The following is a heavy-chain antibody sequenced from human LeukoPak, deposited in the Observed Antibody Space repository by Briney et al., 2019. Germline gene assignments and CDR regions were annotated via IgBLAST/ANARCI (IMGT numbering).Heavy chain of an antibody. CDR2: VYQSGTT. CDR1: GGSISSGGDH. V-gene: IGHV4-39*01. Sequence: PSETLSLTCTVSGGSISSGGDHWGWVRKPPGKGLERIETVYQSGTTYSSPSLKSRVTMSVYRSKNQFSLDLRSVRAADTAVYYCARHKKVVDVDTYNWFDPWGQGTLLTVSS. D-gene: IGHD5-18*01. J-gene: IGHJ5*02. CDR3: ARHKKVVDVDTYNWFDP.